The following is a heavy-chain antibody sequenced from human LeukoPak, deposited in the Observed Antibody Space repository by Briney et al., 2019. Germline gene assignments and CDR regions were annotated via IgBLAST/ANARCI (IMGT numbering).Heavy chain of an antibody. D-gene: IGHD6-13*01. CDR2: INPNSGDT. V-gene: IGHV1-2*02. Sequence: GASVKVSCKASGYTFSAYYMHWVRQAPGQGLEWMGWINPNSGDTNYAQKFRGRVIMTSDTSISTVYMELKRLRSDDTAMYYCVRDRGSSWFGDYWGQGTLVTVSS. CDR3: VRDRGSSWFGDY. CDR1: GYTFSAYY. J-gene: IGHJ4*02.